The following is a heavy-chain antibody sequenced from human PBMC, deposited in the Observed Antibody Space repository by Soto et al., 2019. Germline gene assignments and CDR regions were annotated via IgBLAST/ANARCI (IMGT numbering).Heavy chain of an antibody. CDR1: GFTFSSYA. J-gene: IGHJ4*02. D-gene: IGHD4-17*01. CDR2: ISGSGGST. Sequence: PGGSLRLSCAASGFTFSSYAMSWVRQAPGKGLEWVSAISGSGGSTYHADSVKGRFTISRDNSKNTLYLQMNSLRAEDTAVYYCAKSNDYGDYAPGDYWGQGTLVTVSS. V-gene: IGHV3-23*01. CDR3: AKSNDYGDYAPGDY.